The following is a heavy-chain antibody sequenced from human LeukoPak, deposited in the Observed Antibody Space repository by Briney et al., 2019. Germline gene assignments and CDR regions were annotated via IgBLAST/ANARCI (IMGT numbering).Heavy chain of an antibody. Sequence: SETLSLTCTVSGGSISGGGYYWSWIRQPPGKGLEWIGYICHSGSTYYNPSLKSRVTISVDRSKNQFSLKLSSVTAADTAVYYCASNGNLIVTGSSWYYFDYWGQGTLVTVTS. CDR2: ICHSGST. D-gene: IGHD6-13*01. J-gene: IGHJ4*02. V-gene: IGHV4-30-2*01. CDR1: GGSISGGGYY. CDR3: ASNGNLIVTGSSWYYFDY.